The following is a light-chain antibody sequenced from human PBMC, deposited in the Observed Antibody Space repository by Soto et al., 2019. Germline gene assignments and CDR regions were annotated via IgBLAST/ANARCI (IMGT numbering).Light chain of an antibody. V-gene: IGLV2-14*03. Sequence: QSVLTQPASVSGSPGQSITISCTGTRSESGAYNFVSWYQQHPGEVPKLILYDVNVRPSGVSNRFSGSKSGNTASLTISGLEAEDEAEYYCTSWTTSTTMIFGGGTKVTVL. CDR1: RSESGAYNF. J-gene: IGLJ2*01. CDR3: TSWTTSTTMI. CDR2: DVN.